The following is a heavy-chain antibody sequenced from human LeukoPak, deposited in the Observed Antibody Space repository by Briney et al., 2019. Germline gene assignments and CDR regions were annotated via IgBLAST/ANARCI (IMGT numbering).Heavy chain of an antibody. CDR2: ISGSGGST. Sequence: GGSLRLSCTASGFTFSSYAMSWVRQAPGKGLEWVSAISGSGGSTYYADSVKGRFTISRDNSKNTLYLQMNSLRAEDTAVYYCAKTGASGGSSWYPYWGQGTLVTVSS. CDR1: GFTFSSYA. J-gene: IGHJ4*02. D-gene: IGHD2-15*01. V-gene: IGHV3-23*01. CDR3: AKTGASGGSSWYPY.